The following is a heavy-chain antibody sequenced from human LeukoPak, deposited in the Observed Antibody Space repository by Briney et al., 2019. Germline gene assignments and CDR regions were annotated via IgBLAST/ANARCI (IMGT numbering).Heavy chain of an antibody. CDR3: ARDSIAAADGDWFDP. V-gene: IGHV4-39*07. CDR2: IYYSGST. D-gene: IGHD6-13*01. J-gene: IGHJ5*02. CDR1: GGSISRSSYY. Sequence: SETLSLTCTVSGGSISRSSYYWGWLRQPPGKGLEWIGSIYYSGSTYYNPSLKSRVTMSVDTSKNQFSLKLSSVTAADTAVYYCARDSIAAADGDWFDPWGQGTLVTVSS.